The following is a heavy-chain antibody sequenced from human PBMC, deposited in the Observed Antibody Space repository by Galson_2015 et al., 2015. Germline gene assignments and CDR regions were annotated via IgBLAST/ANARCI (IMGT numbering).Heavy chain of an antibody. D-gene: IGHD3-3*01. J-gene: IGHJ4*02. CDR1: GLTFSNYW. Sequence: SLRLSCAASGLTFSNYWMHWVRQAPGKGLVWVSRINSDESNTNYADSVKGRFTISRDNAKNTLYLQMNSLRAEDTAVYYCARDLSIGARWGQGTQVTVSS. CDR2: INSDESNT. V-gene: IGHV3-74*01. CDR3: ARDLSIGAR.